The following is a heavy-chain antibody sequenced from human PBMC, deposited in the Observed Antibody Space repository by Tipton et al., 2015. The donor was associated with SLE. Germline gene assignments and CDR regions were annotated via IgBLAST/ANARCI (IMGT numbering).Heavy chain of an antibody. CDR1: GFPFSTYW. J-gene: IGHJ4*02. D-gene: IGHD2-15*01. Sequence: GSLRLSCAASGFPFSTYWMHWVRQAPEKGLVWVSRITADGSGANYADSVKGRFIISRDNAKNSLYLQMNSLRAEDTAVYYCARGGYWRGGSCLYSFDYWGLGTLVTVSS. CDR3: ARGGYWRGGSCLYSFDY. CDR2: ITADGSGA. V-gene: IGHV3-74*01.